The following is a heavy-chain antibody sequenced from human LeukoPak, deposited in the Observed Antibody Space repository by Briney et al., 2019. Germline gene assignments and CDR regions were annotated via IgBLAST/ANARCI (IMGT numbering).Heavy chain of an antibody. CDR3: ARDPGIAAAGTVGYFVS. V-gene: IGHV3-7*01. CDR1: GFSFSSYW. J-gene: IGHJ4*03. D-gene: IGHD6-13*01. CDR2: TKQKGSTS. Sequence: AGSLSLSCVASGFSFSSYWLSCVRQPPGGGREWVAKTKQKGSTSYYVDSVTGRFTISRDNAMNSLYLQITSLKVEDTAVYYCARDPGIAAAGTVGYFVSWGQGSLVTVSS.